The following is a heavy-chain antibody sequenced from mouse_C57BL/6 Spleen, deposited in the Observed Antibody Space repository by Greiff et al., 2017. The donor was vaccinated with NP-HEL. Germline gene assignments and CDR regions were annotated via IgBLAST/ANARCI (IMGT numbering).Heavy chain of an antibody. CDR1: GFSFNTYA. Sequence: EVQLQESGGGLVQPKGSLKLSCAASGFSFNTYAMNWVRQAPGKGLEWVARIRSKSNNYATYYADSVKDRFTISRDDSESMLYLQMNNLKTEDTAMYYCVRHSSYYYAMDYWGQGTSVTVSS. V-gene: IGHV10-1*01. D-gene: IGHD1-1*01. J-gene: IGHJ4*01. CDR2: IRSKSNNYAT. CDR3: VRHSSYYYAMDY.